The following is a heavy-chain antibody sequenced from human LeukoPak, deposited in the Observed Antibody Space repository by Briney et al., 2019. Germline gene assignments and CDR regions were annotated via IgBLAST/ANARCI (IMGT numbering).Heavy chain of an antibody. CDR2: ISAYNGNT. J-gene: IGHJ3*02. CDR3: AALKQLVRGGALDI. V-gene: IGHV1-18*01. D-gene: IGHD6-13*01. Sequence: GASVKVSFKASGYTFTSYGISWVRQAPGQGLEWMGWISAYNGNTNYAQKLQGRVTMTTDTSTSTAYMELRSLRSDDTAVYYCAALKQLVRGGALDIWGQGTMVTVSS. CDR1: GYTFTSYG.